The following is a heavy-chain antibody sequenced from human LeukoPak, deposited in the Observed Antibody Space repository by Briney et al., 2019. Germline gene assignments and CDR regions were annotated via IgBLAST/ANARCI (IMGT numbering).Heavy chain of an antibody. CDR3: ARARGGYSYGSFDY. CDR2: ISSNGGST. J-gene: IGHJ4*02. D-gene: IGHD5-18*01. V-gene: IGHV3-64*01. CDR1: GFTFSSYA. Sequence: PGGSLRLSCAASGFTFSSYAMHWVRQAPGKGLEYVSAISSNGGSTYYANSVRGRFTISRDNSKNTLYLQMGSLSAEDMAVYYCARARGGYSYGSFDYWGQGTLVTVSS.